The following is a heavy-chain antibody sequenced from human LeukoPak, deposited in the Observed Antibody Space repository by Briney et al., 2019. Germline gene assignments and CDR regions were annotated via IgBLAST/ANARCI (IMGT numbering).Heavy chain of an antibody. V-gene: IGHV4-59*08. CDR2: IYYSGST. D-gene: IGHD3-22*01. J-gene: IGHJ1*01. Sequence: SETLSLTCTVSGGSISVCYWSWIRQPPGKGLEWIGYIYYSGSTNYNPSLKSRVTISVDTSKNQFSLKLSSVTAADTAVYYCARHSKYYYDSCGSYVGYFQHWGQGTLVTVSS. CDR1: GGSISVCY. CDR3: ARHSKYYYDSCGSYVGYFQH.